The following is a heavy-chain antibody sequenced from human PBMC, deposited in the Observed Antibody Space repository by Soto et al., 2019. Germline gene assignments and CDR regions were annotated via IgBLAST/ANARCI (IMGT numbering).Heavy chain of an antibody. CDR2: FDPEDGET. Sequence: ASVKVSCKVSGYTLTELSMHWVRQAPGKGLEWMGGFDPEDGETIYAQKFQGRVTMTEDTSTDTAYMELSSLRSEDTAVYYCATDLGGYCSRGSCLFWFDPWGQGTLVTVSS. V-gene: IGHV1-24*01. D-gene: IGHD2-15*01. CDR1: GYTLTELS. J-gene: IGHJ5*02. CDR3: ATDLGGYCSRGSCLFWFDP.